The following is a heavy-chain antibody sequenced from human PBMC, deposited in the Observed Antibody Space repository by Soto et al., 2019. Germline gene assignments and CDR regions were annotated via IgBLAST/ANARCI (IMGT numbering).Heavy chain of an antibody. Sequence: EVQLLESGGGLVQPGGSLRLYCAASGFTFSSYAMSWVRKAPGKGLEWVSAISGSGGSTYYADSVKGRFTISRDNSKNPLYLQMNSLRAEYTAVYYCAKEVKVAGTGDYWGQGTLVTVSS. CDR2: ISGSGGST. V-gene: IGHV3-23*01. J-gene: IGHJ4*02. D-gene: IGHD6-19*01. CDR1: GFTFSSYA. CDR3: AKEVKVAGTGDY.